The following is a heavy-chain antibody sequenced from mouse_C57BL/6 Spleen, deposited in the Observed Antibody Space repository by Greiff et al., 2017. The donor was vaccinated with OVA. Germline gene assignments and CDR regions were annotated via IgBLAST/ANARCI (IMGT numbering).Heavy chain of an antibody. D-gene: IGHD1-1*01. CDR3: TSGTPFAY. Sequence: VQLQQSGAELVRPGASVKLSCTASGFNIKDYYMHWVKQRPEQGLEWIGRIDPEDGDTEYAPKFQGKATLTADPSSNTAYLQLSSLTSEDTAVYYCTSGTPFAYWGQGTLVTVSA. J-gene: IGHJ3*01. V-gene: IGHV14-1*01. CDR2: IDPEDGDT. CDR1: GFNIKDYY.